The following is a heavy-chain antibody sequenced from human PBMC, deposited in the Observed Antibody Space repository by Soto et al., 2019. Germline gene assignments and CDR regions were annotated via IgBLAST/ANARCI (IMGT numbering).Heavy chain of an antibody. J-gene: IGHJ6*02. Sequence: QVQLVQSGAEVKKPGSSVKVSCKASGGTFSSYAISWVRQAPGQGLEWMGGIIPIFGTANYAQKFQGRVTITADXXTXTXXMELSSLRSEDTAVYYCARPLMTTVTNYYYYGMDVWGQGTTVTVSS. CDR3: ARPLMTTVTNYYYYGMDV. D-gene: IGHD4-4*01. CDR2: IIPIFGTA. V-gene: IGHV1-69*12. CDR1: GGTFSSYA.